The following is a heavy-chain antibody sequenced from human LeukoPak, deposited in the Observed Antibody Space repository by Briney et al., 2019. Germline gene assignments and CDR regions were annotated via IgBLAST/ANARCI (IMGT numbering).Heavy chain of an antibody. CDR2: IYTSGST. CDR3: ARPMVRGVIDAFDI. CDR1: GGSISSYY. Sequence: SETLSLTCTVSGGSISSYYWSWIRQPPGKGLEWIGYIYTSGSTNYNPSLKSRVTISVDTSKNQFSLKLSSVTAADTAVYYCARPMVRGVIDAFDIWGQGTMVTVSS. V-gene: IGHV4-4*09. D-gene: IGHD3-10*01. J-gene: IGHJ3*02.